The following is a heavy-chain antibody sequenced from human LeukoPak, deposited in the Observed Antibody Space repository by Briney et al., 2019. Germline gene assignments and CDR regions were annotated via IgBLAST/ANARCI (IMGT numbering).Heavy chain of an antibody. CDR2: IYPGDSDT. CDR3: ARRLRTTSTIDY. D-gene: IGHD1-1*01. J-gene: IGHJ4*02. Sequence: GESLKISCKGSGYSFTTYWIGWERRMPGKGLEWMGIIYPGDSDTRYSPSFQGQVTISADKSISTAYLQWSSLKASDTAMYYCARRLRTTSTIDYWGQGTLVTVSS. CDR1: GYSFTTYW. V-gene: IGHV5-51*01.